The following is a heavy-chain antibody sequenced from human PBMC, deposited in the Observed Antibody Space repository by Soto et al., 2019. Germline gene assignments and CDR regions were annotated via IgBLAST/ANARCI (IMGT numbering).Heavy chain of an antibody. V-gene: IGHV1-3*01. D-gene: IGHD6-13*01. CDR1: GYTFTSYA. CDR3: ARVFSSSWGFDY. CDR2: INAGNGNT. Sequence: ASVKVSCKASGYTFTSYAMHWVRQAPGQRLEWMGWINAGNGNTKYSQKFQGRVTITRDTSASTAYMELSSLRSEDTAVYYCARVFSSSWGFDYWGQGTLVTVSS. J-gene: IGHJ4*02.